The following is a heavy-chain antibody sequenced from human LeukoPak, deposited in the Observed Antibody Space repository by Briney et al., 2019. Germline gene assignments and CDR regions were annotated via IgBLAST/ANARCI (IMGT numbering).Heavy chain of an antibody. V-gene: IGHV4-34*01. CDR3: ARARGGTLVRGVIVWFDP. D-gene: IGHD3-10*01. Sequence: SETLSLTCAVYGGSFSGYYRSWIRQPPGKGLEWIGEINHSGSTNYNPSLKSRVTISVDTSKNQFSLKLSSVTAADTAVYYCARARGGTLVRGVIVWFDPWGQGTLVTVSS. CDR1: GGSFSGYY. J-gene: IGHJ5*02. CDR2: INHSGST.